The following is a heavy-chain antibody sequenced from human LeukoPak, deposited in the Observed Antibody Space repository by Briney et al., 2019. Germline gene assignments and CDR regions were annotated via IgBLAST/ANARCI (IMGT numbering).Heavy chain of an antibody. CDR2: MNPNSGNT. Sequence: ASVKVSCKASGYTFATYDINWVRQATGQGPEWIGWMNPNSGNTGYAQKFQGRINLTRNTSISTAYMELISLRSGDTAVYYCVRAAQEGRDSLTGIQTGNWFNPWGQGTMVTVSS. D-gene: IGHD3-9*01. CDR1: GYTFATYD. V-gene: IGHV1-8*01. J-gene: IGHJ5*02. CDR3: VRAAQEGRDSLTGIQTGNWFNP.